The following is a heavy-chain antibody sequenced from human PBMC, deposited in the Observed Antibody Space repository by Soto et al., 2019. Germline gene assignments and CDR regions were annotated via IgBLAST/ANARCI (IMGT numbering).Heavy chain of an antibody. V-gene: IGHV1-18*01. CDR3: ARTLNEWLLGLD. J-gene: IGHJ4*02. D-gene: IGHD3-3*01. CDR1: GYTFTSYG. CDR2: ISAYNGNT. Sequence: ASVKVSCKASGYTFTSYGISWVRKAPGQGLEWMGWISAYNGNTNYAQKFQGRVTMTTDTSTSTAYMELRSLRSDDAAVYYCARTLNEWLLGLDWGQGTLVTVSS.